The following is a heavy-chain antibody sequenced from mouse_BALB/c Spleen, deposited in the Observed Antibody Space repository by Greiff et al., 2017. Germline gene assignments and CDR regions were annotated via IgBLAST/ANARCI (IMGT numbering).Heavy chain of an antibody. CDR3: ARQGNYGSTYWYFDV. D-gene: IGHD1-1*01. Sequence: EVKLVESGGGLVQPGGSRKLSCAASGFTFSSFGMHWVRQAPEKGLEWVAYISSGSSTIYYADTVKGRFTISRDNPKNTLFLQMTSLRSEDTAMYYCARQGNYGSTYWYFDVWGAGTTVTVSS. V-gene: IGHV5-17*02. J-gene: IGHJ1*01. CDR2: ISSGSSTI. CDR1: GFTFSSFG.